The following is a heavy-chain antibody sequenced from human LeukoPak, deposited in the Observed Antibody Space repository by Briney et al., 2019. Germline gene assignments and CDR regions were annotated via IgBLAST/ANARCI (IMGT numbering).Heavy chain of an antibody. D-gene: IGHD6-19*01. CDR3: ARVPRIAVAGRPFDY. J-gene: IGHJ4*02. CDR2: INHSGST. V-gene: IGHV4-34*01. Sequence: PSETLSLTCAVYGGSFSGYYWSWIRQPPGKGLEWIGEINHSGSTNYNPSLKSRVTISVDTSKNQFSQKLSSVTAADTAVYYCARVPRIAVAGRPFDYWGQGTLVTVSS. CDR1: GGSFSGYY.